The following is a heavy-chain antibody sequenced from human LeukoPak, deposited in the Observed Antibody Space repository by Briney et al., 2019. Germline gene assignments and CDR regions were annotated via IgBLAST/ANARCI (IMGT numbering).Heavy chain of an antibody. CDR3: ASWGIAAANALDI. V-gene: IGHV4-4*02. Sequence: SETLSLTCAVSGGSISSSNWWSWVRQPPGKGLEWIGEIYHSGSTNYKPSLKSRVTISVDKSKNQFSLKLSSVTAADTAVYYCASWGIAAANALDIWGQGTMVTVSS. CDR2: IYHSGST. J-gene: IGHJ3*02. CDR1: GGSISSSNW. D-gene: IGHD6-13*01.